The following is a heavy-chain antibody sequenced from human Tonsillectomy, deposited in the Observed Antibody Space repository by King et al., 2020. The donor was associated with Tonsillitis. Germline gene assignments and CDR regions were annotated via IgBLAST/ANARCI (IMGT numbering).Heavy chain of an antibody. CDR2: IYYSGST. D-gene: IGHD4-17*01. Sequence: QLQESGPGLVKPSETLSLTCNVSGGSINSRSYYWGWIRQPPGKGLEWIGSIYYSGSTYYNPSLKSRVTICVDTSKNQFSLKLSSVIAADTAVYYCARLTSNYGDYGKKKYYFDYWGQGTLVTVSS. V-gene: IGHV4-39*01. CDR3: ARLTSNYGDYGKKKYYFDY. J-gene: IGHJ4*02. CDR1: GGSINSRSYY.